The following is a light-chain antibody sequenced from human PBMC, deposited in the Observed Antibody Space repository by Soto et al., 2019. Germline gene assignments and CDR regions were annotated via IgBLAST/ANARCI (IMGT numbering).Light chain of an antibody. Sequence: DIQMTQSPSSLSASVGDRVTITCRASQSISRYLNWYQHKPGRAPKLLIYGVSRLQSGVPSRFSGSGSGTDFTLTISSLQPEDFATYYCQQSYSTPWTFGQETKVEIK. J-gene: IGKJ1*01. CDR2: GVS. V-gene: IGKV1-39*01. CDR1: QSISRY. CDR3: QQSYSTPWT.